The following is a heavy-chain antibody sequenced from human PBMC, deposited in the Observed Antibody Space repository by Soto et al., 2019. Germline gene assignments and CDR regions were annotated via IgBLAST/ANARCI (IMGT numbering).Heavy chain of an antibody. V-gene: IGHV3-15*07. CDR2: IKSKTDGGTT. J-gene: IGHJ4*02. CDR1: GFTFSNAW. Sequence: EVQLVESGGGLVKPGGSLRLSCAASGFTFSNAWMNWVRQAPGKGLEWVGRIKSKTDGGTTDYAAPVKGRFTIXXXDSXXXXXXXXXSLKTEDTAVYYCTTHRLYSYGLDYWGQGTLVTVSS. D-gene: IGHD5-18*01. CDR3: TTHRLYSYGLDY.